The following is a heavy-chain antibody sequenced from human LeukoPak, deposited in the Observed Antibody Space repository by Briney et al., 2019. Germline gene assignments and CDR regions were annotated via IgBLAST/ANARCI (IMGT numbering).Heavy chain of an antibody. D-gene: IGHD1-7*01. CDR2: IYHSGST. CDR3: ARVELWGTGAFDI. CDR1: GGSISSGDYY. J-gene: IGHJ3*02. V-gene: IGHV4-30-2*01. Sequence: SETLSLTCTVSGGSISSGDYYWSWIRQPPGKGLEWIGYIYHSGSTYYNPSLKSRVTISVDRSKNQFSLKLSSVTAADTAVYYCARVELWGTGAFDIWGQGTMVTVSS.